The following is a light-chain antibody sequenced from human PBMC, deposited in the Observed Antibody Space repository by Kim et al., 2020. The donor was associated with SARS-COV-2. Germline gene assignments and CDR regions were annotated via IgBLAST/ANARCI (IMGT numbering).Light chain of an antibody. CDR2: WAS. Sequence: ATINCKSSQTILYTSNNKNYLTWYQQKPGHPPKLLIYWASTRESGVPDRFSGSGSGTDFTLTISSLQAEDVAVYYCQQYYTTPYTFGQGTKLEI. CDR1: QTILYTSNNKNY. V-gene: IGKV4-1*01. J-gene: IGKJ2*01. CDR3: QQYYTTPYT.